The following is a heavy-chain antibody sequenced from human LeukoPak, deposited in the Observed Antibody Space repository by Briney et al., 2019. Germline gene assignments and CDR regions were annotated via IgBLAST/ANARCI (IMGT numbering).Heavy chain of an antibody. CDR1: RFTFSSYW. D-gene: IGHD3-16*02. J-gene: IGHJ6*02. CDR2: IKEGGSDK. Sequence: GGSLRLSCEASRFTFSSYWMSWVRQAPGKGLEWLANIKEGGSDKYYVDSVKGRFTISRDNAKNSLYLQMSSLRAEDTAVYYCARVAYDYVWGSYRQYTMDEWGQGTTVTVSS. V-gene: IGHV3-7*01. CDR3: ARVAYDYVWGSYRQYTMDE.